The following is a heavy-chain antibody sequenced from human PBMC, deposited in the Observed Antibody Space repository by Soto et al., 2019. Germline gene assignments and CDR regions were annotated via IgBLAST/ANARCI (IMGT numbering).Heavy chain of an antibody. D-gene: IGHD6-13*01. CDR1: GDSINSNYC. Sequence: SETLSLTCAVSGDSINSNYCWTWVRQPPGKGLEWIAEIYYSGSTYYNPSLKSRVTISVDTSKNQFSLKLSSVTAADTAVYYCARQGKYSSSWNYYYGMDVWGQGTTVTVSS. V-gene: IGHV4-4*02. J-gene: IGHJ6*02. CDR3: ARQGKYSSSWNYYYGMDV. CDR2: IYYSGST.